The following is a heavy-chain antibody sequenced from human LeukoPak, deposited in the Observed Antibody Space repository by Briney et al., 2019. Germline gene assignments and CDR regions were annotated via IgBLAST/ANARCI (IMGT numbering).Heavy chain of an antibody. Sequence: SETLSLTCTFSDGPISSYYWTWIRQPPGKGLEWIGYIYYRGSTNYNPSLKSRVTISVDTSKNQFSLKLSSVTAADTAVYYCAGTGTYSSGNDYWGQGTLVTVSS. CDR2: IYYRGST. J-gene: IGHJ4*02. D-gene: IGHD6-19*01. V-gene: IGHV4-59*01. CDR1: DGPISSYY. CDR3: AGTGTYSSGNDY.